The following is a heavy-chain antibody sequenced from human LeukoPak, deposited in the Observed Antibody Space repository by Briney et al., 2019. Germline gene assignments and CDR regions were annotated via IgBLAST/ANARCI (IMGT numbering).Heavy chain of an antibody. Sequence: GGSLRLSCAASGFTFSSYAMNWVRQAPGKGLEWVSSISSSTSYIYYADSVKGRFTISRDNAKNSLYLQMNSLRAEDTAVYYCARAWATDFDYWGQGTLVTVSS. CDR3: ARAWATDFDY. J-gene: IGHJ4*02. V-gene: IGHV3-21*01. D-gene: IGHD7-27*01. CDR1: GFTFSSYA. CDR2: ISSSTSYI.